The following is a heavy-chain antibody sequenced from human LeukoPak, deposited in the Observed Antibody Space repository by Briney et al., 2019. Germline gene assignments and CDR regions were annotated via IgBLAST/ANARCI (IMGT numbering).Heavy chain of an antibody. Sequence: PSETLSLTCAVYGGSFSGYYWSWIRQPPGKGLEWIGEINHSGSTNYNPSLKSRVTISVDTSKNQFSPKLSSVTAADTAVYYCARTYYDFWSGYGRWFDPWGQGTLVTVSS. CDR1: GGSFSGYY. J-gene: IGHJ5*02. D-gene: IGHD3-3*01. CDR3: ARTYYDFWSGYGRWFDP. V-gene: IGHV4-34*01. CDR2: INHSGST.